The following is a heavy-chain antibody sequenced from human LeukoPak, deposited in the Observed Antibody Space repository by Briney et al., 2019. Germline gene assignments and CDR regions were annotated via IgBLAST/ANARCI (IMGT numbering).Heavy chain of an antibody. CDR1: GFTFSSYS. J-gene: IGHJ4*02. CDR2: ISSSSSTI. D-gene: IGHD3-10*01. Sequence: GGSLRLSCAASGFTFSSYSMNWVRQAPGKGLEWVSYISSSSSTIYYADSVKGRFTISRDNAKNSLYLQMNSLRAEDTAVYYCARDADYYGSGSYYAYYFDYWGQGTLVTVSS. CDR3: ARDADYYGSGSYYAYYFDY. V-gene: IGHV3-48*01.